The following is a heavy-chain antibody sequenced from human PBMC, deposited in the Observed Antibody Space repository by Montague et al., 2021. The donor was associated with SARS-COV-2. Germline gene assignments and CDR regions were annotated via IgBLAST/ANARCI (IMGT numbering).Heavy chain of an antibody. J-gene: IGHJ4*02. Sequence: SETLSLTCSVGGSFAGSSYNWLRQTPGKGLEWIGEIYYSGAIDYNPSLKGRVTISADTSKNEFSLELRSVSAADTAIYYCARGTKPYYDLWLWGQGTLVTVSS. CDR1: GGSFAGSS. D-gene: IGHD3-3*01. V-gene: IGHV4-34*01. CDR3: ARGTKPYYDLWL. CDR2: IYYSGAI.